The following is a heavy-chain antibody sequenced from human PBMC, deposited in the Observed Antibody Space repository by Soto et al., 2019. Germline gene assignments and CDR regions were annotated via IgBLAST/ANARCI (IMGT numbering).Heavy chain of an antibody. CDR2: ISAYNGNT. J-gene: IGHJ4*02. Sequence: ASVKVSCKASCYSFTSYGISWVRQAPGQGLEWMGWISAYNGNTNYAQKLQGRVTMTTDTSTSTAYMELRSLRSDDTAVYYCARIPPFGGAEHNWGQGTLVTVSS. D-gene: IGHD3-10*01. CDR1: CYSFTSYG. CDR3: ARIPPFGGAEHN. V-gene: IGHV1-18*04.